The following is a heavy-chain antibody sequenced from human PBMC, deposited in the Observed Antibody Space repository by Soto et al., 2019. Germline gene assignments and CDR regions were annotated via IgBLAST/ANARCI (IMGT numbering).Heavy chain of an antibody. CDR1: GFTFSSYA. J-gene: IGHJ4*02. Sequence: GGSLRLSCAASGFTFSSYAMHWVRQAPGKGLEWVAVISYDGSNKYYADSVKGRFTISRDNSKNTLYLQMNSLRVDDTAVYHCVRSSGWTGDYWGQGILVTVSS. CDR2: ISYDGSNK. CDR3: VRSSGWTGDY. D-gene: IGHD3-10*01. V-gene: IGHV3-30-3*01.